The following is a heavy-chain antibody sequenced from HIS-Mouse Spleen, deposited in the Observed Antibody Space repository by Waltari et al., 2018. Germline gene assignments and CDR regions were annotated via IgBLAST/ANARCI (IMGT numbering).Heavy chain of an antibody. CDR1: GDIVSSNRAA. V-gene: IGHV6-1*01. D-gene: IGHD7-27*01. Sequence: QVQLQQSGPGLVKPSQTLSLTCPLSGDIVSSNRAAWNWLRQSPSRGLEWLGRTYYRSKWYNDYAVSVKSRITINPDTSKNQFSLQLNSVTPEDTAVYYCARAGFRAGDFDYWGQGTLVTVSS. J-gene: IGHJ4*02. CDR3: ARAGFRAGDFDY. CDR2: TYYRSKWYN.